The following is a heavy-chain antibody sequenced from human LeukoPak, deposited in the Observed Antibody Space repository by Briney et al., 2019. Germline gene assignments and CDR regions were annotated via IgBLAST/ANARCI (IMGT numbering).Heavy chain of an antibody. CDR3: ARDLIQGYMDV. CDR1: GGSISSYY. D-gene: IGHD2-21*01. Sequence: PSETLSLTCTVSGGSISSYYWSWIRQPPGKGLEWIGYIYYSGSTNYNPSLKSRVTISVDTSKNQFSLKLSSVTAADTAVYYCARDLIQGYMDVWGKGTTVTISS. V-gene: IGHV4-59*01. J-gene: IGHJ6*03. CDR2: IYYSGST.